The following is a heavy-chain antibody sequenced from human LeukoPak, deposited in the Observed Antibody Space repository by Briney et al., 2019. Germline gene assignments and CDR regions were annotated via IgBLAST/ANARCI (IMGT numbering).Heavy chain of an antibody. CDR2: VYYSGTT. V-gene: IGHV4-39*01. Sequence: PSQTLSLTCTVSGGSISSSDHYWGWIRQSPGMGLEWIGSVYYSGTTYYNPSLKSRVTISVDTSKNQFSLKLSSVTAADTAVYYCARRRRWIQQIWGQGTLVTVSS. D-gene: IGHD5-24*01. CDR1: GGSISSSDHY. J-gene: IGHJ4*02. CDR3: ARRRRWIQQI.